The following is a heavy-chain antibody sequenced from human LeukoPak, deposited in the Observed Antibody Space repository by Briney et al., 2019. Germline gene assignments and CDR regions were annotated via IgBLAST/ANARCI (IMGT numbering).Heavy chain of an antibody. V-gene: IGHV3-23*01. D-gene: IGHD6-13*01. CDR3: TRAAPYGTSWYGKDDN. Sequence: PWGSLRLSCAASGFTLSSYPMNWVRQAPGKGLEWVSTFVRGSTYYADTVQGRFTTSRDNSKNTLYLQMNSLRAEDTAVYFCTRAAPYGTSWYGKDDNWGQGTLVAVSS. CDR1: GFTLSSYP. CDR2: FVRGST. J-gene: IGHJ4*02.